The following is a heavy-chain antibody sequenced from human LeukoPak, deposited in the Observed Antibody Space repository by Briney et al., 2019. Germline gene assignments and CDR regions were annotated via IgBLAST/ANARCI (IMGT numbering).Heavy chain of an antibody. CDR3: ARDKRGSYYLDY. CDR1: GFTFSSYA. D-gene: IGHD1-26*01. CDR2: ISGSGGST. J-gene: IGHJ4*02. V-gene: IGHV3-23*01. Sequence: RGSLRLSCAASGFTFSSYAMSWVRQAPGKGLEWVSAISGSGGSTYYADSVKGRFTISRDNAKNSLYLQMNSLRAEDTAVYYCARDKRGSYYLDYWGQGTLVTVSS.